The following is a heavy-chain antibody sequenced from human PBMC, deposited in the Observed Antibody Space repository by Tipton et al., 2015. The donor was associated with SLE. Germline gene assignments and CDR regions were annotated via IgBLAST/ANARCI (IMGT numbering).Heavy chain of an antibody. D-gene: IGHD3-9*01. CDR2: TDYGGTT. Sequence: LRLSCSVSGSTLSRGGYHWSWIRQHPGKGLEWLAYTDYGGTTYYNPSLESRLTTSVDRSRNQFSLKVSSVTAADTAVYYCARLWLGYYYMDVRGKGTTVTVSS. V-gene: IGHV4-31*03. CDR3: ARLWLGYYYMDV. CDR1: GSTLSRGGYH. J-gene: IGHJ6*03.